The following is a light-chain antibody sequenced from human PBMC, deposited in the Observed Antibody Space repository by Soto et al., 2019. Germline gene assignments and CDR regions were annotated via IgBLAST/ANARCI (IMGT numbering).Light chain of an antibody. CDR1: RGVSNF. CDR3: QQYSRSPWT. CDR2: SAS. V-gene: IGKV1-27*01. J-gene: IGKJ1*01. Sequence: DIEMTQSPSSLSASVGDRVTITCRASRGVSNFLAWYQQKPGKVPKLLIYSASILQSGVPSRFSGSGSGTDFTLTISRLEPEDFAVFYCQQYSRSPWTFGQGTKVDI.